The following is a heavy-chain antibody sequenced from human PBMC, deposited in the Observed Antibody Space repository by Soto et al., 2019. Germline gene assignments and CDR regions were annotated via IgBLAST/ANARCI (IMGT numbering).Heavy chain of an antibody. V-gene: IGHV3-23*01. Sequence: GGSLRLSCAASGFTFSSYAMSWVRQAPGKGLEWVSAISGSGGSTYYADSVKGRFPISRDNSKNTLYLQMNSLRAEDTAVYYFAKMTKAAAAPGPVGLFDPWGQGTLVTVSS. CDR2: ISGSGGST. CDR1: GFTFSSYA. D-gene: IGHD6-13*01. J-gene: IGHJ5*02. CDR3: AKMTKAAAAPGPVGLFDP.